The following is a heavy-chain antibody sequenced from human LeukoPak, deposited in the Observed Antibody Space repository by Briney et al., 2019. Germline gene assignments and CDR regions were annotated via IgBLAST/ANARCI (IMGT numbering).Heavy chain of an antibody. D-gene: IGHD3-22*01. CDR3: ARGRMDYYDSSGYYYYYYGMDV. V-gene: IGHV4-4*07. J-gene: IGHJ6*02. CDR1: GGSISSYY. Sequence: SETLSLTCTVSGGSISSYYWSWIRQPAGKGLEWIGHIYTSGSTNYNPSLKSRVTMSVDTSKNQFSLKLSSVTAADTAVYYCARGRMDYYDSSGYYYYYYGMDVWGQGTTVTVSS. CDR2: IYTSGST.